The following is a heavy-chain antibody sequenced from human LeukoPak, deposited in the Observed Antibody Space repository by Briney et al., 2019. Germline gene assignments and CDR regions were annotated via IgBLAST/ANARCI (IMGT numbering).Heavy chain of an antibody. Sequence: ASVKVSCKASGYTFTGYYMHWVRQAPGQGLEWMGWINPNSGGTNYAQKFQGRVTMTRDTSISTAYMELSRLRSDDTAVYYCARDYSSSREYYYYYMDVWGKGTTVTVSS. D-gene: IGHD6-13*01. J-gene: IGHJ6*03. V-gene: IGHV1-2*02. CDR2: INPNSGGT. CDR1: GYTFTGYY. CDR3: ARDYSSSREYYYYYMDV.